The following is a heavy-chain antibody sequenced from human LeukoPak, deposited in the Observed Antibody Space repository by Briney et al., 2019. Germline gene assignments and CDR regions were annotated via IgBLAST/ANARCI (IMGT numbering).Heavy chain of an antibody. J-gene: IGHJ4*02. CDR1: GGSFSGYY. CDR3: ARVPSY. CDR2: INHSGST. V-gene: IGHV4-34*01. Sequence: PSETLSLTCAVYGGSFSGYYWSWIRQPPGKGLEWIGEINHSGSTNYNPSLKSRVTISVDTSKNQFSLKLSSVTAADTAVYYCARVPSYWGQGTLVTVSS.